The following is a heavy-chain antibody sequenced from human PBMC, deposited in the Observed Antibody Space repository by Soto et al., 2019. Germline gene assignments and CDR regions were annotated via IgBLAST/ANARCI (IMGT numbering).Heavy chain of an antibody. CDR1: NYSIGSAHY. Sequence: SETLSLTCTVSNYSIGSAHYWGCIRQSPGKGPEWIASIYHGGNTFYNPSLKSRIIISMDTSKNQMFLKLRSVTAADTAVYFCARAHIMVVAASTFDFWGRGTLVTVSS. J-gene: IGHJ4*01. V-gene: IGHV4-38-2*02. CDR2: IYHGGNT. D-gene: IGHD2-21*02. CDR3: ARAHIMVVAASTFDF.